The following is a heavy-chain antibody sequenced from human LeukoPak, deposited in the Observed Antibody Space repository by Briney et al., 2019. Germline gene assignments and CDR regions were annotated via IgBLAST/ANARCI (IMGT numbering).Heavy chain of an antibody. CDR1: GFTFSSYS. Sequence: GGSLRLSCAASGFTFSSYSMNWVRQAPGKGLEWVSSISSSSSYIYYADSVKGRFTISRDNAKNSLYLQMNSLRAEDTAVYYCARDTGIAVAGPGYWGQGTPVTVSS. J-gene: IGHJ4*02. CDR3: ARDTGIAVAGPGY. D-gene: IGHD6-19*01. CDR2: ISSSSSYI. V-gene: IGHV3-21*01.